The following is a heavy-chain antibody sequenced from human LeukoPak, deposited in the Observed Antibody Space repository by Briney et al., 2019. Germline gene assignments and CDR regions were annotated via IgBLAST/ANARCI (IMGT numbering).Heavy chain of an antibody. CDR1: GFTFSNAW. D-gene: IGHD6-13*01. Sequence: GGSLRLPCAASGFTFSNAWMSWVRQAPGKGLEWVGRIKSKTDGGTTDYAAPVKGRFTISRDDSKNTLYLQMNSLKTEDTAVYYCAKIAAAGTFFPYYFDYWGQGTLVTVSS. CDR2: IKSKTDGGTT. V-gene: IGHV3-15*01. J-gene: IGHJ4*02. CDR3: AKIAAAGTFFPYYFDY.